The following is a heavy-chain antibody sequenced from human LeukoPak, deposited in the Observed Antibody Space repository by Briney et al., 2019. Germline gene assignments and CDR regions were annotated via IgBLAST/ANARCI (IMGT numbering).Heavy chain of an antibody. CDR2: LNHSGNT. J-gene: IGHJ4*02. CDR1: GGSFSGYF. CDR3: AIGSGSRFYY. V-gene: IGHV4-34*01. Sequence: SETLSLTCAVYGGSFSGYFWSWIRQPPGKGLEWIGELNHSGNTNYNPSLKSRVTISADSSKNQFFLRLSSVTAADTAVYYCAIGSGSRFYYWGQGTLVTVSS. D-gene: IGHD1-26*01.